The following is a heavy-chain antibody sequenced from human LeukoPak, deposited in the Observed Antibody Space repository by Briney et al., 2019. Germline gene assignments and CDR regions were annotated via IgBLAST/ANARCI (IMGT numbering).Heavy chain of an antibody. CDR2: ISGGGDST. V-gene: IGHV3-23*01. J-gene: IGHJ4*02. D-gene: IGHD4-17*01. CDR3: ARDYQDTVTTLSSDY. Sequence: PGGSLRLSCAASGFTFSSYAMSWVRQAPGKGLEWVSAISGGGDSTYYADSVKGRFTISRDNSKNTLYLQMNSLRAEDTAVYYCARDYQDTVTTLSSDYWGQGTLVTVSS. CDR1: GFTFSSYA.